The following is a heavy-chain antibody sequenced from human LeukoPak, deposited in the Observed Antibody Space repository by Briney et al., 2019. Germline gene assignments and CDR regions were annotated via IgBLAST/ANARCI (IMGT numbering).Heavy chain of an antibody. CDR3: ARDNGYSYGSDIYWYFGL. D-gene: IGHD5-18*01. Sequence: PSETLSLTCTVSGGSLSNYYGSWIRQPPGKGLEWIVYIYYSGSTNYNPPLKSRVTMPLEPSKNQFSLKLSSVNAADTAVYYCARDNGYSYGSDIYWYFGLWGRGTLVTVSS. V-gene: IGHV4-59*01. CDR2: IYYSGST. CDR1: GGSLSNYY. J-gene: IGHJ2*01.